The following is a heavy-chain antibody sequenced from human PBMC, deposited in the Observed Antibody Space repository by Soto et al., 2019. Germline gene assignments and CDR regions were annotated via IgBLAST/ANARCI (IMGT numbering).Heavy chain of an antibody. Sequence: SVKVSCKASGGTFSSYAISWVRQAPGQGLEWMGGIIPIFGTANYAQKFQGRVTITADESTSTAYMELSSLRSENTAVYYCASTTGYSSGWYRDKSAEYFQHWGQGTLVTVSS. J-gene: IGHJ1*01. D-gene: IGHD6-19*01. V-gene: IGHV1-69*13. CDR2: IIPIFGTA. CDR3: ASTTGYSSGWYRDKSAEYFQH. CDR1: GGTFSSYA.